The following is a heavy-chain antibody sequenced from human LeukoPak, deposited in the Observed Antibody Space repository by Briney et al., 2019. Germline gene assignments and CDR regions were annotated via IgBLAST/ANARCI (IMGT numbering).Heavy chain of an antibody. Sequence: PGRSLRLSCAASGFTFSSYWMSWVRQAPGKGLEWVANIKQDGSEKYYVDSVKGRFTISRDNAKNSLYLQMNSLRAEDTAVYYCARCGNGYYFDYWGQGTLVTVSS. CDR1: GFTFSSYW. V-gene: IGHV3-7*01. CDR3: ARCGNGYYFDY. D-gene: IGHD2-8*01. J-gene: IGHJ4*02. CDR2: IKQDGSEK.